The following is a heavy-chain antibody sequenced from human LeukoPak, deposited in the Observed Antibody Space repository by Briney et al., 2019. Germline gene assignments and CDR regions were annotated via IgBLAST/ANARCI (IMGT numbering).Heavy chain of an antibody. Sequence: QPGGSLRLSCAASGFTFSSYGMHWVRQAPGKGLEWVAVISYDGSNKYYADSVKGRFTISRDNSKNTLYLQMNSLRAEDTAVYYCAKDVGSGYEGAFDIWGQGTMVTVSS. CDR1: GFTFSSYG. V-gene: IGHV3-30*18. CDR2: ISYDGSNK. D-gene: IGHD3-22*01. J-gene: IGHJ3*02. CDR3: AKDVGSGYEGAFDI.